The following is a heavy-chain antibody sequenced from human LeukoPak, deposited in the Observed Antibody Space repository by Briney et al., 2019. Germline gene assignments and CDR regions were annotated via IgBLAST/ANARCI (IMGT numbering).Heavy chain of an antibody. J-gene: IGHJ4*02. D-gene: IGHD3-9*01. CDR1: GFTFSNYW. CDR3: ARARGYEILTGTVD. V-gene: IGHV3-7*01. Sequence: GGSLRLSCAASGFTFSNYWMTWVRQAPGKGLEWVANVKQDGSEKYYVDAVKGRFTISRDNAKNSLYLQMGSLRAEDTALYYCARARGYEILTGTVDWGQGTLVTVSS. CDR2: VKQDGSEK.